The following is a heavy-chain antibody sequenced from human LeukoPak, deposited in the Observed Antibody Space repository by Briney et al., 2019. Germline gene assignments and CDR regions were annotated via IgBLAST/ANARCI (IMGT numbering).Heavy chain of an antibody. CDR2: SRSRPNNYAT. CDR1: GFTFSSYA. V-gene: IGHV3-73*01. J-gene: IGHJ4*02. CDR3: TGREVSY. D-gene: IGHD2-8*01. Sequence: GGSLRLSCAASGFTFSSYAMSWVRQAPGKGLEWVGRSRSRPNNYATTYAASVKGRFTISRDDSKNTAYLHMNSLKIEDTAVYYCTGREVSYWGQGTPVIVSS.